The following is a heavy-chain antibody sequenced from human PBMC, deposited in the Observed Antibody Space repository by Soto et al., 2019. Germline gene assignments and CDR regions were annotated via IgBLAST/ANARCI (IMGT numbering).Heavy chain of an antibody. Sequence: PSETLSLTCTVSGDSITRSNFYWGWTRQPPGKGLEGLGSIFYSGSTFYNPALKSRVTFSVATSKNHFSRKLSSVTAADTAVYYCARHKTTMLTVVSAFDPWGQGTQVTVS. CDR3: ARHKTTMLTVVSAFDP. D-gene: IGHD3-22*01. CDR1: GDSITRSNFY. V-gene: IGHV4-39*02. J-gene: IGHJ5*02. CDR2: IFYSGST.